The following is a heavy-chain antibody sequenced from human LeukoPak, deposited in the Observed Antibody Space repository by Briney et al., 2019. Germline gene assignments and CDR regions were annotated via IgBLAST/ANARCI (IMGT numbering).Heavy chain of an antibody. J-gene: IGHJ4*02. CDR3: ARSVGATKIPVRFDY. V-gene: IGHV1-46*01. Sequence: GASVKVSCKASGYTFTNYYLHWVQQAPGQGLEWMGMINPGGGTTTYAQKFQGRVTMTRDTSTSTVYMELSALRSEDRAVFYCARSVGATKIPVRFDYWGQGTLVTVS. CDR2: INPGGGTT. CDR1: GYTFTNYY. D-gene: IGHD1-26*01.